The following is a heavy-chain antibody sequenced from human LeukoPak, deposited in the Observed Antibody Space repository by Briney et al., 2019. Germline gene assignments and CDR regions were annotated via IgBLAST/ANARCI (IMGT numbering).Heavy chain of an antibody. CDR2: IYYSGST. Sequence: SETLSLTCTVSGGSISSSSYFWGWIRQPPGKGLEWIGSIYYSGSTYYNPSLKSRVTISVDTSKNQFSLKLSSVTAADTAVYYCARDYPSVAGYGSGSYLGWFDPWGQGTLVTVSS. D-gene: IGHD3-10*01. CDR1: GGSISSSSYF. CDR3: ARDYPSVAGYGSGSYLGWFDP. V-gene: IGHV4-39*07. J-gene: IGHJ5*02.